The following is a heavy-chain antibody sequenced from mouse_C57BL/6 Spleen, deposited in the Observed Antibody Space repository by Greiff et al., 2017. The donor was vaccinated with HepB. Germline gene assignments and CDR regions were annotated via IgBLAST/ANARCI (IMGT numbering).Heavy chain of an antibody. CDR1: GYTFTDYN. D-gene: IGHD1-1*01. CDR3: ASGPYYGSSYGAY. Sequence: VQLQQSGPELVKPGASVKMSCKASGYTFTDYNMHWVKQSHGKSLEWIGYINPNNGGTSYNQKFKGKATLTVNKSSSTAYMELRSLTSEDSAVYYCASGPYYGSSYGAYWGQGTLVSVTA. CDR2: INPNNGGT. V-gene: IGHV1-22*01. J-gene: IGHJ3*01.